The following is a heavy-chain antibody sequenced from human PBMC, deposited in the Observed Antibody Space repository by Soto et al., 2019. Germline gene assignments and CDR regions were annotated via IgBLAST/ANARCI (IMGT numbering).Heavy chain of an antibody. CDR3: ARDEAYKWNDGGWFDP. CDR1: GYTFTSYG. Sequence: QVQLVQSGAEVKKPGASVKVSCKASGYTFTSYGISWVRQASGQGLEWMGWISAYNGNTKYAQKLQGRVTMTTDTPTSTADMELRSLRPDDTAVYYCARDEAYKWNDGGWFDPWGQGTLVTVSS. J-gene: IGHJ5*02. V-gene: IGHV1-18*01. D-gene: IGHD1-1*01. CDR2: ISAYNGNT.